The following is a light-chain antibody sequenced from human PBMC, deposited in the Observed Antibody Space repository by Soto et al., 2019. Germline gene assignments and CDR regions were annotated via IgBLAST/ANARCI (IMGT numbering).Light chain of an antibody. CDR3: TSWTTSTTMI. CDR2: DVN. Sequence: QSALTQPASLSGSPGQSITISCTGTSSDIGAYNFVSWYQQQPGKAPKLMLYDVNIRPSGVSNRFSGSKSGNTASLTISGLQAEDEADYYCTSWTTSTTMIFGGGTKLTVL. V-gene: IGLV2-14*03. CDR1: SSDIGAYNF. J-gene: IGLJ2*01.